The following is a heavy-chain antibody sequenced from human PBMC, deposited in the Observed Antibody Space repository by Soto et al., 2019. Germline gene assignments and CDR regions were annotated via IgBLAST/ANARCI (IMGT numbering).Heavy chain of an antibody. D-gene: IGHD1-26*01. Sequence: SVKVSCKASGGTFSSYTISWVRQAPGQGLEWMGRIIPIHGIANYEQKLQGRVTITTDKSTSTAYMELRSLRSDDTAVYFCARGGQWDFLSDYWGQGTLVTVSS. J-gene: IGHJ4*02. CDR3: ARGGQWDFLSDY. CDR1: GGTFSSYT. CDR2: IIPIHGIA. V-gene: IGHV1-69*02.